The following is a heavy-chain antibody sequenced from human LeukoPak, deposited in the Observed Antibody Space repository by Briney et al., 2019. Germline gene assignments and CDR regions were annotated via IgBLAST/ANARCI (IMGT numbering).Heavy chain of an antibody. Sequence: ASVKVSCKAFGYTFTSNYMHWVRQAPGQGPEWMGVISPSGGSTTYAQKFQGRVTLTRDMSTSTDYLELSSLRSEDTAVYYCAKPAISSRGWYYDYWGQGTLVTVSS. V-gene: IGHV1-46*01. J-gene: IGHJ4*02. CDR1: GYTFTSNY. CDR3: AKPAISSRGWYYDY. D-gene: IGHD6-19*01. CDR2: ISPSGGST.